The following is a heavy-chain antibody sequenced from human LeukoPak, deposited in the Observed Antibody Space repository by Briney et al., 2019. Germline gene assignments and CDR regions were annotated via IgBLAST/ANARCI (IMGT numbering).Heavy chain of an antibody. V-gene: IGHV1-2*02. CDR1: GYTFTAYY. Sequence: ASVKVSCKASGYTFTAYYMHWVRQAPGQGLEWMGWINPNSGGTNYAQKFQGRVTMTRDTSISTAYMELSWLRSDDTAVYYCAREDYYDSSVCYKNKEYFQHWGQGTLVTVSS. CDR3: AREDYYDSSVCYKNKEYFQH. D-gene: IGHD3-22*01. CDR2: INPNSGGT. J-gene: IGHJ1*01.